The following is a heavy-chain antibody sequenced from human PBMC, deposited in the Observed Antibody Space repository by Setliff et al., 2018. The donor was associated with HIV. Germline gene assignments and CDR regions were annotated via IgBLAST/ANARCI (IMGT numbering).Heavy chain of an antibody. CDR1: GDTFNKYA. D-gene: IGHD3-9*01. V-gene: IGHV1-69*10. CDR2: IILFLDIT. CDR3: ARHGDFDTYYNGMDV. Sequence: SVKVSCKVSGDTFNKYAISWVRQAPGQGLEWMGGIILFLDITNYAPRFQDRLTIDADKFTRTVYMQLSSLRSEDTAVYYCARHGDFDTYYNGMDVWGQGTTVTVSS. J-gene: IGHJ6*02.